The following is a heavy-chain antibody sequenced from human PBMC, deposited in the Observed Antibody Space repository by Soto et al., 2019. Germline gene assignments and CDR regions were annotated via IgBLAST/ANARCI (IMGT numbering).Heavy chain of an antibody. Sequence: QLQLQESGPGLVKPSETLSLTCTVSGGSVSSSSYYWGWIRQPPGKALEWIGSIYYDGTTYYNPSVYSRVTISVDTSKNQFSRRLSSVTAADTAVYYCARRDHSNSRGWFDPWGPGTLVTVSS. J-gene: IGHJ5*02. V-gene: IGHV4-39*01. CDR1: GGSVSSSSYY. CDR3: ARRDHSNSRGWFDP. CDR2: IYYDGTT. D-gene: IGHD4-4*01.